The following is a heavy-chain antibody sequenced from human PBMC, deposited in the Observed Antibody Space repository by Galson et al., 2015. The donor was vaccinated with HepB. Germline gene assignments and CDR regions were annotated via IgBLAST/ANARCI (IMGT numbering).Heavy chain of an antibody. D-gene: IGHD2-21*01. V-gene: IGHV3-53*01. Sequence: SLRLSCAASGFTVSSNYMSWVRQAPGKGLECVSVIYSGGSTYYADSVRGRFTISGDNSKNTLYLQMNGRRAEDTAGYYCCGGAYVEDYRGQGTLVTASS. CDR1: GFTVSSNY. CDR3: CGGAYVEDY. J-gene: IGHJ4*02. CDR2: IYSGGST.